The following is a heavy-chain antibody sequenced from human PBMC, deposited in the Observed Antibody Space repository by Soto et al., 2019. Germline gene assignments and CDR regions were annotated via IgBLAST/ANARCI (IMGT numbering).Heavy chain of an antibody. D-gene: IGHD3-22*01. V-gene: IGHV1-69*04. Sequence: GASVKVSCKASGGTFSSYTISWVRQAPGQGLEWMGRIIPILGIANYAQKFQGRVTITADKSTSTAYMELSSLRSEDTAVYYCARDPGDYYDSSGYYRLNWFDPWGQGTLVTVSS. CDR1: GGTFSSYT. CDR2: IIPILGIA. CDR3: ARDPGDYYDSSGYYRLNWFDP. J-gene: IGHJ5*02.